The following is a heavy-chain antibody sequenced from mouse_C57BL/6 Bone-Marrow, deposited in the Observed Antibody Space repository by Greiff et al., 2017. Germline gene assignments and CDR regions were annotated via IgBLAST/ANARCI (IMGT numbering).Heavy chain of an antibody. J-gene: IGHJ3*01. V-gene: IGHV1-69*01. D-gene: IGHD2-12*01. CDR3: AYDGFAY. CDR2: IDPSDSYT. CDR1: GYTFTSYW. Sequence: QVQLQQSGAELVMPGASVKLSCKASGYTFTSYWMHWVKQRPGQGLEWIGEIDPSDSYTNYNQKFKGKSTLTVDKSSSTAYMQLSSLTSEDSAVYYCAYDGFAYWGQGTLVTVSA.